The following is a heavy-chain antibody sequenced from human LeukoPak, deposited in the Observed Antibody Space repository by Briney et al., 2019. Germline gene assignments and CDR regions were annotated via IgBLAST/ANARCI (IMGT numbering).Heavy chain of an antibody. CDR1: GFTFSSYE. D-gene: IGHD4-17*01. CDR3: ARDDYGDDADDAFDI. Sequence: TGGSLRLSCAASGFTFSSYEMNWVRQAPRKGLEWVSYISSSGSTIYYADSVKGRFTISRDNAKNSLYLQMNSLRAGDTAVYYCARDDYGDDADDAFDIWGQGTMVTVSS. V-gene: IGHV3-48*03. CDR2: ISSSGSTI. J-gene: IGHJ3*02.